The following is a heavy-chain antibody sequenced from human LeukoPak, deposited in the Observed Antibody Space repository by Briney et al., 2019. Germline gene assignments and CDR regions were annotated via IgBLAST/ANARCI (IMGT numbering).Heavy chain of an antibody. V-gene: IGHV3-21*01. CDR2: ISSSSNYI. D-gene: IGHD2-21*02. J-gene: IGHJ4*02. CDR1: GFTFSSYA. Sequence: GGSLRLSCAASGFTFSSYAMNWVRQAPGKGLESVSSISSSSNYIYYADSVKGRFTISRDNAKNSLYLQMNSLRAEDTAVYYCARGLGCGGDCYHDYWGQGTLVTVSS. CDR3: ARGLGCGGDCYHDY.